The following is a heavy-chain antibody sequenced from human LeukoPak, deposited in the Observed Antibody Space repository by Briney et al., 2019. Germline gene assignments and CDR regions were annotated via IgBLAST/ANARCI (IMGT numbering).Heavy chain of an antibody. V-gene: IGHV4-59*01. CDR2: IYDSGST. J-gene: IGHJ6*02. D-gene: IGHD2-2*01. CDR1: GGSISSYY. Sequence: PSETLSLICTVFGGSISSYYWSWVRQPPGKGLEWIGYIYDSGSTNYNPSLKSRVTISVDTSKNQFSLKLSSVTAADTAVHYCARDLRYCSSTSCYADYYYGMDVRGQGTTVTVSS. CDR3: ARDLRYCSSTSCYADYYYGMDV.